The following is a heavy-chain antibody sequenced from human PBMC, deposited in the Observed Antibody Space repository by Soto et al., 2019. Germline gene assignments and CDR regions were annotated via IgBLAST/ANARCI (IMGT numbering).Heavy chain of an antibody. Sequence: PGGSLRLSCAASGFTFNSYAMSWVRQAPGKGLEWVSTIIGSGGSTYYADSVKGRFSVSRDNSKNTLYLQMNSLRAEDTAVYYCAKDRVAAAGTIRTDYYYYGMDVWGQGTTVTVSS. J-gene: IGHJ6*02. CDR1: GFTFNSYA. D-gene: IGHD6-13*01. CDR2: IIGSGGST. V-gene: IGHV3-23*01. CDR3: AKDRVAAAGTIRTDYYYYGMDV.